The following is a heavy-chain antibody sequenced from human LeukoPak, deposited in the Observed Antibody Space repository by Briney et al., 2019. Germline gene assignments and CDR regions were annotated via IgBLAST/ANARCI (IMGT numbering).Heavy chain of an antibody. CDR2: IYYTGST. V-gene: IGHV4-39*01. J-gene: IGHJ6*03. CDR3: ARLHYGGNYGYYYYYMDV. D-gene: IGHD4-23*01. CDR1: GGSISSSSSY. Sequence: TSETLSLTCSVSGGSISSSSSYWGWIRQPPGKGLEWIGSIYYTGSTYYNPSLKSRVTISVDTSKNQFSLKLSSVTAADTAVYYCARLHYGGNYGYYYYYMDVWGKGTTVTISS.